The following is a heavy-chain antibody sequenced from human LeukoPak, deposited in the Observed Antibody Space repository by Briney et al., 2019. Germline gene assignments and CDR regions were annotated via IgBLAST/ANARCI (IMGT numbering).Heavy chain of an antibody. J-gene: IGHJ5*02. V-gene: IGHV3-23*01. Sequence: GGSLRLSCAPSRFTFSSYAIYCVPQAPGKGLEWFSAISGGKDSTYYADSVKGRFTISRDNSRSTLYLQMDSLRAEDTAIYYCATKRGQGTQLNYNWFDPWGQGTLVTVSS. CDR3: ATKRGQGTQLNYNWFDP. CDR1: RFTFSSYA. D-gene: IGHD1-1*01. CDR2: ISGGKDST.